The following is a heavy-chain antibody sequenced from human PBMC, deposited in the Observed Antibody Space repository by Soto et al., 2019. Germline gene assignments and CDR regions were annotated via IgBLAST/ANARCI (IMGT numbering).Heavy chain of an antibody. V-gene: IGHV4-59*01. Sequence: SETLCLTYTVAEGSSISYCCIWIRQPPGKGLEWIGYIYYSGSTNYNPSLKSRVTISVDTSKNQFSLKLSSVTAADTAVYYCARTDYITMVRGGMDVWGQGTTVTV. D-gene: IGHD3-10*01. CDR2: IYYSGST. J-gene: IGHJ6*02. CDR1: EGSSISYC. CDR3: ARTDYITMVRGGMDV.